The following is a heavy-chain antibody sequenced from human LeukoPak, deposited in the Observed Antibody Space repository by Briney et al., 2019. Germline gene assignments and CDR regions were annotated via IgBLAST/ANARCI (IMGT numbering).Heavy chain of an antibody. D-gene: IGHD3-10*01. V-gene: IGHV5-51*01. CDR3: ATSVRGVRQGMDV. CDR1: GYICTNYW. CDR2: IYPGDSDT. J-gene: IGHJ6*02. Sequence: GESLKISCRGSGYICTNYWIVWVPQVPGKGLEWVGNIYPGDSDTTYSPSLQGQVTISADKSITTAYMQWSSLQASDTAIYYCATSVRGVRQGMDVWGQGTTVTVSS.